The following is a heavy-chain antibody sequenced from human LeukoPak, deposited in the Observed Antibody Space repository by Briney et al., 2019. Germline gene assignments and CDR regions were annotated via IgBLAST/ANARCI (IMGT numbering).Heavy chain of an antibody. D-gene: IGHD2-21*01. V-gene: IGHV3-30*04. CDR2: ISYDGSNK. CDR1: GFTFSSYA. CDR3: ARGAIAFGDYADY. Sequence: GGSLRLSCAASGFTFSSYAMPWVRQAPGKGLEWGAVISYDGSNKYYADSVKGRFTISRDNSKNTLYLQMNSLRAEDTAVYYCARGAIAFGDYADYWGQGTLVTVSS. J-gene: IGHJ4*02.